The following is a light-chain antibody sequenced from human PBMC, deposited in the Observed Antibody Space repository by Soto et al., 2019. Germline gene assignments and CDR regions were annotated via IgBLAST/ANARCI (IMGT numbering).Light chain of an antibody. V-gene: IGLV2-14*01. CDR3: VSYTTSASYV. Sequence: QSALTQPASVSGSPGQSITISCTGTSSDVGAYNYVSWYQHHPGKVPKLLIYEVTNRPSGVSDRFSGSKSGNTASLTISGLQAEDEADYYCVSYTTSASYVFGTGTKLTVL. J-gene: IGLJ1*01. CDR2: EVT. CDR1: SSDVGAYNY.